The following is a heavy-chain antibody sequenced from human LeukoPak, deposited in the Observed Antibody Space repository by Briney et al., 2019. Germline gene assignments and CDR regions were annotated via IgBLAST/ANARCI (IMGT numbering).Heavy chain of an antibody. CDR2: IQSAGTNK. CDR3: AKGLKTAVGPYKGYHYYMDV. D-gene: IGHD5-18*01. V-gene: IGHV3-30*02. J-gene: IGHJ6*03. CDR1: GFTFSRYG. Sequence: GGSLRLSCVVSGFTFSRYGMHWVRQAPGKGLEWVAFIQSAGTNKYYADSVKGRFTISRDNSKNTLSLQVSSLRAEDTAIYYCAKGLKTAVGPYKGYHYYMDVWGKGTTVTVSS.